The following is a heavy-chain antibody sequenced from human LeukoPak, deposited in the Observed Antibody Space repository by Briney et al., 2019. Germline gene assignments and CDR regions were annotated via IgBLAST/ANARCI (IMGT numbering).Heavy chain of an antibody. D-gene: IGHD1-20*01. J-gene: IGHJ4*02. V-gene: IGHV4-39*07. Sequence: SETLSLTCTVSGGSISSSSYYWGWIRQPPGKGLEWIGSIYYSGSTNYNPSLKSRVTISVDTSKNQFSLKLSSVTAADTAVYYCARGITPSDYWGQGTLVTVSS. CDR3: ARGITPSDY. CDR1: GGSISSSSYY. CDR2: IYYSGST.